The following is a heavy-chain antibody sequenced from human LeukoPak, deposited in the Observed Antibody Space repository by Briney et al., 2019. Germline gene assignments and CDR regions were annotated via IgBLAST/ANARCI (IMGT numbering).Heavy chain of an antibody. CDR1: GYTFTSYD. CDR3: ARGPPNWGYDY. CDR2: MSPNSGDT. J-gene: IGHJ4*02. D-gene: IGHD7-27*01. V-gene: IGHV1-8*01. Sequence: SVKVSCKASGYTFTSYDFNWVRQATGQRPEWMGWMSPNSGDTGYAQKFQDRVTMTRNTSISTAYMELSSLRSDDTAVYYCARGPPNWGYDYWGPGTLVTVSS.